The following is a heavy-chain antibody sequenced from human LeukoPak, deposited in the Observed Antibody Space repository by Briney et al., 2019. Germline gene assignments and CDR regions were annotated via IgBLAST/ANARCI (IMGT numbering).Heavy chain of an antibody. D-gene: IGHD3-22*01. V-gene: IGHV3-30-3*01. Sequence: GGSLRLSCAASGFTFSSYAMHWVRQAPGKGLEWVAVISYDGSNKYYADSVKGRFTISRDNSKNTLYLQMNSLRAEDTAVYYCAKDQEYDSTFDYWGQGTLVTVSS. CDR3: AKDQEYDSTFDY. CDR1: GFTFSSYA. CDR2: ISYDGSNK. J-gene: IGHJ4*02.